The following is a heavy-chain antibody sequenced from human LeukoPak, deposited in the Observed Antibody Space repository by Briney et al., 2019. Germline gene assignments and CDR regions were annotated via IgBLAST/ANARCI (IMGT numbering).Heavy chain of an antibody. J-gene: IGHJ4*02. CDR3: AREAVILTDH. CDR1: GGSFSGYY. CDR2: INHSGST. Sequence: SSETLSLTCAVYGGSFSGYYWSWIRQPPGKGLEWIGEINHSGSTNYNPSLKSRVTISVDTSKNQFSLKLSSVTAADTAVYYCAREAVILTDHWGQGTLVTVSS. V-gene: IGHV4-34*01. D-gene: IGHD3-9*01.